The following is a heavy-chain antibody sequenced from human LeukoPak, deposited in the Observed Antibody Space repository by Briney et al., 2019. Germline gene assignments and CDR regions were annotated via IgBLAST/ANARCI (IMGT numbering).Heavy chain of an antibody. CDR1: GFTFSSYS. D-gene: IGHD3-10*01. CDR2: ISSSSSYI. J-gene: IGHJ4*02. CDR3: AKEPTYYSGSGSYSHFDY. Sequence: GGSLRLSCAASGFTFSSYSVNWVRQAPGKGLEWVSSISSSSSYIYYADSVKGRFTISRDNAKNTLYLQMNSLRAEDTAVYYCAKEPTYYSGSGSYSHFDYWGQGTLVTVSS. V-gene: IGHV3-21*04.